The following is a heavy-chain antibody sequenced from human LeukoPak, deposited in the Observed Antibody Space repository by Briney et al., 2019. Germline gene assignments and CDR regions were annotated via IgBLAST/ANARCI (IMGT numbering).Heavy chain of an antibody. J-gene: IGHJ4*02. CDR1: GDTFTSYY. V-gene: IGHV1-18*04. Sequence: GASVKVSCKASGDTFTSYYLHWVRQAPGQGLEWMGWISAYNGNTNYAQKLQGRVTMTTDTSTSTAYMELRSLRSDDTAVYYCARVGPYRITMVRGVTNFDYWGQGTLVTVSS. CDR2: ISAYNGNT. CDR3: ARVGPYRITMVRGVTNFDY. D-gene: IGHD3-10*01.